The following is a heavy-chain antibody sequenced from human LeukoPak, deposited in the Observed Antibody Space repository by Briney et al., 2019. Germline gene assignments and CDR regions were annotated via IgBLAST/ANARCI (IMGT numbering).Heavy chain of an antibody. J-gene: IGHJ6*02. D-gene: IGHD3-3*01. V-gene: IGHV1-69*13. CDR2: IIPIFGTA. Sequence: SVKVSCKASGGTFSSHAISWVRQAPGQGLEWMGGIIPIFGTANYAQKFQGRVTITADESTSTAYMELSSLRSEDTAVYYCARSITIFGVVIIPVYGYYYGMDVWGQGTTVTVSS. CDR3: ARSITIFGVVIIPVYGYYYGMDV. CDR1: GGTFSSHA.